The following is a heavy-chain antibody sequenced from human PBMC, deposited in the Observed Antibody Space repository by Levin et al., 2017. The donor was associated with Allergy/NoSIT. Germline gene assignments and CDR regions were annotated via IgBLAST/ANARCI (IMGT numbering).Heavy chain of an antibody. CDR3: AGGVIWFGELPPTFDY. D-gene: IGHD3-10*01. Sequence: SCAASGFTFSSYWMSWVRQAPGKGLEWVANIKRDGSEKYYVDSVKGRFTISRDNAKNSLYLQMNSLRAEDTAVYYCAGGVIWFGELPPTFDYWGQGTLVTVSS. J-gene: IGHJ4*02. CDR2: IKRDGSEK. V-gene: IGHV3-7*01. CDR1: GFTFSSYW.